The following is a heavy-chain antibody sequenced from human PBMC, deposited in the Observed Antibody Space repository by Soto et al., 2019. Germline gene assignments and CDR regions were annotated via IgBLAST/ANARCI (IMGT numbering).Heavy chain of an antibody. D-gene: IGHD3-10*01. Sequence: SQTLSLTCTVSGGSSSSYYWSWYRQPPGKGLEWIGYIYYSGSTKYNPSLKSRVSISVDTSKNQFSLKLSSVTAADTAVYFCARRYGXXXXDIXGXGTMVPVSS. CDR1: GGSSSSYY. V-gene: IGHV4-59*01. CDR3: ARRYGXXXXDI. J-gene: IGHJ3*02. CDR2: IYYSGST.